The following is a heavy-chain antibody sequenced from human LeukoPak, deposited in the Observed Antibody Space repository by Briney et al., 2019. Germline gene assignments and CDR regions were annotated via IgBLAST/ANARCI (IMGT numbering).Heavy chain of an antibody. CDR1: GFTFSSSV. Sequence: GGSLRLSCAASGFTFSSSVMTWVRQAPGKGLEWVSTISGSGGTTYYADSVKGRFTISRDNSKNTVHLQVNSLRAADTALYSCARDLTERKYYIAYWGQGTLVTVSS. V-gene: IGHV3-23*01. CDR3: ARDLTERKYYIAY. J-gene: IGHJ4*02. CDR2: ISGSGGTT. D-gene: IGHD2-8*02.